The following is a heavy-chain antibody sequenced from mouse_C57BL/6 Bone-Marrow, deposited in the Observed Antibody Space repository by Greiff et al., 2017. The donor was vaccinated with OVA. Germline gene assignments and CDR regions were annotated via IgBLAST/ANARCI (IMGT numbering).Heavy chain of an antibody. J-gene: IGHJ4*01. CDR1: GFSLTSYA. V-gene: IGHV2-9-1*01. CDR2: IWTGGGT. CDR3: ASDYYAMDY. Sequence: QVQLKQSGPGLVAPSQSLSLTCTVSGFSLTSYAISWVRQPPGKGLEWLGVIWTGGGTNYNSATKYRLNISKDNSKSQVFLKMYSLQTDDTARYYCASDYYAMDYWGQGTSVTVSS.